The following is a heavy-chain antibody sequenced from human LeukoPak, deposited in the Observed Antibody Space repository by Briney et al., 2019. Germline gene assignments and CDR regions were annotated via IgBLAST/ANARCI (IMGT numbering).Heavy chain of an antibody. CDR3: ARGSSGRSNPTEYFQH. Sequence: GGSLRLSCAASGFTFSSYAMHWVRQAPGKGLEWVAVISYDGSNKYYADSVKGRFTISRDNSKNTLYLQMNSLRAEDTAVYYCARGSSGRSNPTEYFQHWGQGTLVTVSS. V-gene: IGHV3-30*01. D-gene: IGHD6-19*01. J-gene: IGHJ1*01. CDR1: GFTFSSYA. CDR2: ISYDGSNK.